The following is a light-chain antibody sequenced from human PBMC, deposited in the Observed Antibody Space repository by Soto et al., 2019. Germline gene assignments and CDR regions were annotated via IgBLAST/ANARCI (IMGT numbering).Light chain of an antibody. CDR1: QSVNSY. V-gene: IGKV3-11*01. J-gene: IGKJ4*01. Sequence: TQSPSTLSASVGDRVTISCRASQSVNSYLAWYQQKPGQAPRLLIYDASNRATGVPSRFSGSASGTDFTLTISSLEPEDFAVYYCQQRGSWPLTFGGGTKVEIK. CDR2: DAS. CDR3: QQRGSWPLT.